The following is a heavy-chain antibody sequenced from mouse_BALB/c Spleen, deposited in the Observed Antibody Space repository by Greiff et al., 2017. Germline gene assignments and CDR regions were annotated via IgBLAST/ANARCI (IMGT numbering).Heavy chain of an antibody. J-gene: IGHJ3*01. CDR3: ARYLAGLFAY. D-gene: IGHD6-1*01. CDR2: INPSNGRT. CDR1: GYTFTSYW. V-gene: IGHV1S81*02. Sequence: VQLQQPGAELVKPGASVKLSCKASGYTFTSYWMHWVKQRPGQGLEWIGEINPSNGRTNYNEKFKSKATLTVDKSSSTAYMQLSSLTSEDSAVYYCARYLAGLFAYWGQGTLVTVSA.